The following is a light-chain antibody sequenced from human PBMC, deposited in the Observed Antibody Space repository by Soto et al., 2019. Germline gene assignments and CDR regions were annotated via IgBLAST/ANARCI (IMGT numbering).Light chain of an antibody. Sequence: SYDLTQPPSVSVSPGQTARITCSGDALPKQYAYWYQQEPGQAPVLVIYKDSERPSGIPERFSGSSSGTTVTLTISGVQAEDEADYYCQSADSSGTYYVFGTGTKV. V-gene: IGLV3-25*02. CDR3: QSADSSGTYYV. J-gene: IGLJ1*01. CDR2: KDS. CDR1: ALPKQY.